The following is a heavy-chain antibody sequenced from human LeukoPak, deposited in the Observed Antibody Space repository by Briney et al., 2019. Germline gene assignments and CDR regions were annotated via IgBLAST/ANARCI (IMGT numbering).Heavy chain of an antibody. J-gene: IGHJ4*02. CDR1: GDSISSYY. Sequence: SETLSLTCTVSGDSISSYYWSWIRQPPGKGLEWIGYMYYSGSTNYNPSLKSRVTISVDTSKNQFSLKVNSVTAADTAVYYCASHDYGGSYFDYWGQGTLVTVSS. V-gene: IGHV4-59*08. CDR2: MYYSGST. CDR3: ASHDYGGSYFDY. D-gene: IGHD4-23*01.